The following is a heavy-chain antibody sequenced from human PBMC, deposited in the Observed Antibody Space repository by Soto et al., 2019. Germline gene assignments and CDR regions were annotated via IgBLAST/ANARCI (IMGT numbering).Heavy chain of an antibody. J-gene: IGHJ4*02. D-gene: IGHD2-8*02. CDR3: TDEVVSGY. CDR1: GFTVSTYG. V-gene: IGHV3-30*03. Sequence: QVQLVESGGGVVQPGRSLRLSCAVSGFTVSTYGMHWVRQAPGKGLEWVAVISRDGGTKYYADSVKGRFTISRDNSRNTPFLEMNSLRFLDMAVAYYTDEVVSGYWGQGTLVTVSS. CDR2: ISRDGGTK.